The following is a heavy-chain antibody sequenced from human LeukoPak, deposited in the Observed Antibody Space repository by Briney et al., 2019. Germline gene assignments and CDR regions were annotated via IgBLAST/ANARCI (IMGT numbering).Heavy chain of an antibody. CDR2: ISGSGGST. J-gene: IGHJ4*02. D-gene: IGHD1-14*01. CDR3: AKSTRNPNYFDY. Sequence: GGSLRLSCAASGFTFSSYAMSWVRQAPGKGLEWVSAISGSGGSTYYADSAKGRFTISRDNSKNTLYLQMNSLRAEDTAVYYCAKSTRNPNYFDYWGQGTLVTVSS. CDR1: GFTFSSYA. V-gene: IGHV3-23*01.